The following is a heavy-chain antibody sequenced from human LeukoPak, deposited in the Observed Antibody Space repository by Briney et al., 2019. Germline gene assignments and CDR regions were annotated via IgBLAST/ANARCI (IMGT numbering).Heavy chain of an antibody. CDR2: IRSKAYGGTT. Sequence: PGGSLRLSCTASGFTSGDYAMSWFRQAPGKGLEWVGFIRSKAYGGTTEYAASVKGRFTISRDDSKSIAYLQMNSLKTEDTAVYYCTREGYDFWSGYPFDYWGQGTLVTVSS. CDR1: GFTSGDYA. D-gene: IGHD3-3*01. J-gene: IGHJ4*02. V-gene: IGHV3-49*03. CDR3: TREGYDFWSGYPFDY.